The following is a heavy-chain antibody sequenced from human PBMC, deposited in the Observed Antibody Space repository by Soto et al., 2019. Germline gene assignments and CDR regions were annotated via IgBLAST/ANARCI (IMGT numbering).Heavy chain of an antibody. J-gene: IGHJ4*02. Sequence: QVQLVQSGAEVKKPGSSVKVSCKASGGTFSSYAISWVRQAPGQGLEWMGGIIPIFGTANYAQKFQGRVTITADESTSTAYMELSSLRSEDTAVYYCVREGVLYDYVWGSYRPLNYWGQGTLVTVSS. V-gene: IGHV1-69*01. D-gene: IGHD3-16*02. CDR3: VREGVLYDYVWGSYRPLNY. CDR1: GGTFSSYA. CDR2: IIPIFGTA.